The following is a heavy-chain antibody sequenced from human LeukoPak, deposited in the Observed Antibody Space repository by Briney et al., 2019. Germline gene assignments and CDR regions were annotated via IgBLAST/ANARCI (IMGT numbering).Heavy chain of an antibody. D-gene: IGHD6-13*01. CDR2: ISAYNGNT. J-gene: IGHJ4*02. V-gene: IGHV1-18*01. Sequence: ASVKVSCKASSYTFTSYGISWVRQAPGQGLEWMGWISAYNGNTNYAQKLQGRVTMTTDTSTSTAYMELRGLRSDDTAVYYCARDLIAAAGITSMGYWGQGTLVTVSS. CDR3: ARDLIAAAGITSMGY. CDR1: SYTFTSYG.